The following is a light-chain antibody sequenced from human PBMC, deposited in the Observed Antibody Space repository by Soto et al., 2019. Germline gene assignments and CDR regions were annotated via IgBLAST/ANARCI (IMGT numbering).Light chain of an antibody. V-gene: IGLV7-46*01. Sequence: QAVVTQEPSLTVSPGGTVTLTCGSSTGPVTRTNFPYWFQQKPGQAPTTLIYETSNKHSWTPARFAGSLLGGKAALTLSGAQPDDEADYYCILSSGGPRVFGGGTKLTVL. CDR1: TGPVTRTNF. CDR3: ILSSGGPRV. J-gene: IGLJ3*02. CDR2: ETS.